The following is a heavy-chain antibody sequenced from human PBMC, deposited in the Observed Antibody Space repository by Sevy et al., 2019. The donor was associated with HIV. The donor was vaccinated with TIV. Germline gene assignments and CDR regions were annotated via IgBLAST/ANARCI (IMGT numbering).Heavy chain of an antibody. J-gene: IGHJ5*02. CDR3: LRSGGAYDDGFDP. CDR1: GFSFSRSP. V-gene: IGHV3-30*04. Sequence: GGSLRLSCATSGFSFSRSPMHWVRQAPGKGLEWVAVMSYNGNKKYNEDSVKGRFTISRDDPKNTLYLQMNSLRVEDTAVYYCLRSGGAYDDGFDPWGQGTLVTVSS. D-gene: IGHD3-16*01. CDR2: MSYNGNKK.